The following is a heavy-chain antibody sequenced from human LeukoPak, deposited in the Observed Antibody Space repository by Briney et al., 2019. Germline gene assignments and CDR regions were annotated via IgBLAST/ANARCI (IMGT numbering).Heavy chain of an antibody. CDR2: ISYDGSNK. V-gene: IGHV3-30*18. D-gene: IGHD3-3*01. Sequence: PGRSLRLSCAASGFTFSSYGMHWVRQAPGKGLEWVAVISYDGSNKYYADSVKGRFTISRDNSKNTLYLQMNSLRAEDTAVYYCAKDCPEEEWLSPPYYYGMDVWGQGTTVTVSS. CDR1: GFTFSSYG. CDR3: AKDCPEEEWLSPPYYYGMDV. J-gene: IGHJ6*02.